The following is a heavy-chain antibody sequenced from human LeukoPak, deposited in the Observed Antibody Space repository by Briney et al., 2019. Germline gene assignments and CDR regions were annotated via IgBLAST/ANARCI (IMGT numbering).Heavy chain of an antibody. V-gene: IGHV3-30*02. Sequence: GGALRLSCAASGFSFSSYAMYWVRQATGKGLEWVALIRYDGIDKYYVDSVKGRFTISRDNSKNMLYLQMNSLRTEDTAVYYCVKTGSGWFGDYWGQGARVTVSS. CDR3: VKTGSGWFGDY. J-gene: IGHJ4*02. CDR1: GFSFSSYA. D-gene: IGHD6-13*01. CDR2: IRYDGIDK.